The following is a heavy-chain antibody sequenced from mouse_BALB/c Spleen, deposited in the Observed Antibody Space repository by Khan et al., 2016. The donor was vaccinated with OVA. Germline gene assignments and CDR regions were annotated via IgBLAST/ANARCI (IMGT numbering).Heavy chain of an antibody. J-gene: IGHJ3*01. CDR3: ARGAFGY. V-gene: IGHV1S135*01. CDR2: IDPFNGGT. Sequence: VQLKQSGPELMKPGASVNISCKASGYSFTSYYIHWVRQSHGKSLEWIGYIDPFNGGTDYNQKFEGKATLTVDKSSSTAYMHLSSLTSEYSAVYYCARGAFGYWGQGTLVTVSA. CDR1: GYSFTSYY.